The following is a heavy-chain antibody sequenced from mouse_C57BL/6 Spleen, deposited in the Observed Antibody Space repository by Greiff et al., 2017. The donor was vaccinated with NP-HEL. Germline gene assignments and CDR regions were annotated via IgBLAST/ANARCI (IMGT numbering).Heavy chain of an antibody. Sequence: VKLMESGPELVKPGASVKISCKASGYAFSSSWMNWVKQRPGKGLEWIGRIYPGDGDTNYNGKFKGKATLTADKSSSTAYLQLSSLTSEDSAVYFCARYYSDYAMDYWGQGTSVTVSS. D-gene: IGHD2-12*01. CDR1: GYAFSSSW. CDR2: IYPGDGDT. CDR3: ARYYSDYAMDY. V-gene: IGHV1-82*01. J-gene: IGHJ4*01.